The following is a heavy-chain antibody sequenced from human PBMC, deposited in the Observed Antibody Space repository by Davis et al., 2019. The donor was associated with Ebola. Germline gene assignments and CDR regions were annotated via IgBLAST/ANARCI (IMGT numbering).Heavy chain of an antibody. J-gene: IGHJ4*02. D-gene: IGHD1-26*01. V-gene: IGHV3-21*01. Sequence: PGGSLRLSCAASGFSFSSYSMNWVRQAPGKGLEWVSSISLSSTHIFYADSLKGRITISRDNAKNSLYLQMNSLRVEDTAVYFCARDGLVGATTEFDSWGQGTLVTVSS. CDR3: ARDGLVGATTEFDS. CDR2: ISLSSTHI. CDR1: GFSFSSYS.